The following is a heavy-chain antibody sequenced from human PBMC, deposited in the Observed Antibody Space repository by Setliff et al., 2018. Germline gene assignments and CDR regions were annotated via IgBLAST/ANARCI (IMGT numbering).Heavy chain of an antibody. CDR3: ARDPIEPFLSYMDD. J-gene: IGHJ6*03. CDR2: VSGSLGRT. CDR1: GFTFKTYE. D-gene: IGHD3-16*01. V-gene: IGHV3-23*01. Sequence: GGSLRLSCEASGFTFKTYEMIWVRQAPGKGLEWVASVSGSLGRTYYADSVKGRFTISRDNSRNTLYLQMNSLRGEDTAVYFCARDPIEPFLSYMDDWGKGATVTVSS.